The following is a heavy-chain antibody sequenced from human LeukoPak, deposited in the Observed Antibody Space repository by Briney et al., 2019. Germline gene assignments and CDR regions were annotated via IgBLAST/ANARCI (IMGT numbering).Heavy chain of an antibody. CDR3: TRWDCTTTGCYPFDY. D-gene: IGHD2-2*01. V-gene: IGHV3-7*03. CDR2: IKLDGSEK. J-gene: IGHJ4*02. CDR1: GFTFGKYW. Sequence: GGSLRLSCVASGFTFGKYWMSWVRQAPGKGLEWVANIKLDGSEKNYVDSVKGRFTISRDNTKNSLYLQMSSLKTEDTAVYYCTRWDCTTTGCYPFDYWGREPWSPSPQ.